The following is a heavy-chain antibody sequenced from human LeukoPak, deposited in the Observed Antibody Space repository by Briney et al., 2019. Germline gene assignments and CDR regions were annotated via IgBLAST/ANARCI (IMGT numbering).Heavy chain of an antibody. D-gene: IGHD3-22*01. Sequence: SETLSLTCAVYGGSFSGYYWSWIRQTPGKGVEWIGEINHSGTTIYTPSLKTPVTISVHTSKNQFSLNLSSVTAPDTAVYYCARARPFYYDSSRYYWPNWFDPWGQGTLVTVSS. V-gene: IGHV4-34*01. J-gene: IGHJ5*02. CDR2: INHSGTT. CDR1: GGSFSGYY. CDR3: ARARPFYYDSSRYYWPNWFDP.